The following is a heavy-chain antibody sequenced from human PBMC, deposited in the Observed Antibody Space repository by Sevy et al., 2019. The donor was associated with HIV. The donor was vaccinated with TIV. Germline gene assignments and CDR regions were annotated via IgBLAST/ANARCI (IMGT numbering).Heavy chain of an antibody. CDR2: IGTAAGVT. J-gene: IGHJ4*02. D-gene: IGHD2-21*01. Sequence: GSLRLSWAASGFTFNTYSLIWVRQTPGKGLEWLSFIGTAAGVTYYADSVKGRFTISRDNAKNSLYLQMNSLRDEDTAVYYCARCPGHYSIDYWGQGTLVTVSS. CDR3: ARCPGHYSIDY. V-gene: IGHV3-48*02. CDR1: GFTFNTYS.